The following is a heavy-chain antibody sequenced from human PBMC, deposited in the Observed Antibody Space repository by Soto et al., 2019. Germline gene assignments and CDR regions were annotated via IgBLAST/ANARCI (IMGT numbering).Heavy chain of an antibody. V-gene: IGHV3-23*01. CDR1: GFTFSSYA. Sequence: EVQLLESGGGLVQPGGSLRLSCVASGFTFSSYAMRWGRQAPGKGLEWVSAIRGSGCTTYYADSVKGRLTISRANCNNALYLQMTSLRADDTALYDCSRYVVRPNYSGTHYYGMAVWGPGTTVTVSS. D-gene: IGHD3-9*01. CDR3: SRYVVRPNYSGTHYYGMAV. CDR2: IRGSGCTT. J-gene: IGHJ6*02.